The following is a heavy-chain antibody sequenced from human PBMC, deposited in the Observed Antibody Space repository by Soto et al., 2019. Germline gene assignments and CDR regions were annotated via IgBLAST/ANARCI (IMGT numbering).Heavy chain of an antibody. J-gene: IGHJ4*02. CDR1: GYTFTNYG. V-gene: IGHV1-18*01. CDR2: ISTYNGKT. CDR3: ARGAYSYGHDY. Sequence: ASVKVSCKASGYTFTNYGISWVRQAPGQGIEWVGWISTYNGKTDSAQKLQGRVSMTTDTSASTAYMELRSLRSDDTAVYYCARGAYSYGHDYWGRGTLVTVSS. D-gene: IGHD5-18*01.